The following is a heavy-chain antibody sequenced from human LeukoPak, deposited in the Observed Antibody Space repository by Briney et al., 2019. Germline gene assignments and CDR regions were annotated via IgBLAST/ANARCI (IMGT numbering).Heavy chain of an antibody. V-gene: IGHV3-23*01. D-gene: IGHD2-21*02. CDR2: ISGSGGST. J-gene: IGHJ1*01. CDR1: GFTFSSYA. CDR3: AKTFAKVTAIPRYFQH. Sequence: GGSLRLSCAASGFTFSSYAMSCVRQAPGKALEWFSAISGSGGSTYYADSVKGRFTISRDNSKNPLYLRMNSLRAEDTAVYYCAKTFAKVTAIPRYFQHWGQGTLVTVSS.